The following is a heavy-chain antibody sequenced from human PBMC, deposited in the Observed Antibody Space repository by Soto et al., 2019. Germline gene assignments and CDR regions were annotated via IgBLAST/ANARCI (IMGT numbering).Heavy chain of an antibody. CDR1: GYTFTSYA. CDR3: ARDGTMVRGVIQVFLDY. CDR2: INAGNGNT. Sequence: ASVKVSCKASGYTFTSYAMRWVRQAPGQRLEWMGWINAGNGNTKYSQKFQGRVTITRDTSASTAYMELSSLRSEDTAVYYCARDGTMVRGVIQVFLDYWGQGTLVTVSS. J-gene: IGHJ4*02. D-gene: IGHD3-10*01. V-gene: IGHV1-3*01.